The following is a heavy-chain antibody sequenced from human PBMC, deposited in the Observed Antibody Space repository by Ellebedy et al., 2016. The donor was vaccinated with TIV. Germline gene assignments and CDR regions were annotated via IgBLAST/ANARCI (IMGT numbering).Heavy chain of an antibody. CDR3: ARTLRYCGGDCSFLFDF. Sequence: SGPTLVKPKETLTLTCTVSGFSLTNIIMGVSWILQPPGKALEWLAHIFSTDERSYASSLKSRLTISKDTAKSQVVLNMSNMGPVDAATYYCARTLRYCGGDCSFLFDFWGQGTLVTVSS. CDR1: GFSLTNIIMG. V-gene: IGHV2-26*01. J-gene: IGHJ4*02. D-gene: IGHD2-21*02. CDR2: IFSTDER.